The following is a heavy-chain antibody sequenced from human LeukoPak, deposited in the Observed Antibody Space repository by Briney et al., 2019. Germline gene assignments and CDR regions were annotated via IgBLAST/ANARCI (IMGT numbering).Heavy chain of an antibody. J-gene: IGHJ6*03. CDR3: AKDGPPAYYYDRSGYMDV. D-gene: IGHD3-22*01. Sequence: GRSLRLSCAASGFTFSSYGMHWVRQAPGKGLEWVAVIWYDGSNKYYADSVKGRFTISRDNSKNTLYLQMNSLRAEDTAVYYCAKDGPPAYYYDRSGYMDVWGKGTTVTVSS. CDR2: IWYDGSNK. V-gene: IGHV3-33*06. CDR1: GFTFSSYG.